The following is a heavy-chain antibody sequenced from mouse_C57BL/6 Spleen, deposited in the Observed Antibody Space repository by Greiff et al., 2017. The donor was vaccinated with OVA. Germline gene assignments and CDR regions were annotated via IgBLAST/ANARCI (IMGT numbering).Heavy chain of an antibody. V-gene: IGHV1-50*01. CDR3: ARELYYYGRLDY. D-gene: IGHD1-1*01. CDR2: IDPSDSYT. Sequence: VQLQQPGAELVKPGASVKLSCKASGYTFTSYWMQWVKQRPGQGLEWIGEIDPSDSYTNYNQKFKGKATLTVDTSSSTAYMQLSSLTSEDSAVYYCARELYYYGRLDYWGQGTTLTVSS. J-gene: IGHJ2*01. CDR1: GYTFTSYW.